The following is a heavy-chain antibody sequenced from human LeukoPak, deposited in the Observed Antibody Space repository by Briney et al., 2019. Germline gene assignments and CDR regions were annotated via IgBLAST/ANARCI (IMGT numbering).Heavy chain of an antibody. CDR1: GFTFSSFS. Sequence: PGGSLRLSCAASGFTFSSFSMNWVRQAPGKGLEWVSYISGSSSIKCYADSVKGRFTISRDNAKNSLYLQINSLRDDDTAVYYCARVRGNGWYCDLWGRGTLVTVSS. V-gene: IGHV3-48*02. J-gene: IGHJ2*01. CDR3: ARVRGNGWYCDL. CDR2: ISGSSSIK. D-gene: IGHD4-23*01.